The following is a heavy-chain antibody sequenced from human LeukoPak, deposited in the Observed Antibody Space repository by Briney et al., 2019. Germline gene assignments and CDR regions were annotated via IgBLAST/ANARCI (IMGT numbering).Heavy chain of an antibody. CDR2: IYSGGNT. CDR1: GFTVSSNY. CDR3: AKGVGEFGFRFDS. J-gene: IGHJ4*02. V-gene: IGHV3-53*01. Sequence: PGGSLRLSCAASGFTVSSNYMNWVRQAPGKGLEWVSMIYSGGNTYYADSLKGRFTISRDNSKNTLYLQMNSLTAADTAVYYCAKGVGEFGFRFDSWGQGTLVTVSS. D-gene: IGHD3-16*01.